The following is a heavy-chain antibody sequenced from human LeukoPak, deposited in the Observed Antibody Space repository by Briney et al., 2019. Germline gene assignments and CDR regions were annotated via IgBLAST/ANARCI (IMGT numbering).Heavy chain of an antibody. V-gene: IGHV1-46*01. J-gene: IGHJ6*02. Sequence: GASVKVSCKTSGYTFTRYQIHWVRQAPGQGLEWMGIINPSDGSTSYPQKFRGRVSMTRDTSTSTIYMNLSSLSPEDTAVYYCAKGTEPFYYYIMDVWGQGTTVTVSS. D-gene: IGHD1-26*01. CDR1: GYTFTRYQ. CDR3: AKGTEPFYYYIMDV. CDR2: INPSDGST.